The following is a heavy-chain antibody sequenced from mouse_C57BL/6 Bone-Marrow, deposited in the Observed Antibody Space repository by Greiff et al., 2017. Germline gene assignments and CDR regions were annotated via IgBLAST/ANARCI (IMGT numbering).Heavy chain of an antibody. CDR1: GFTFSDFY. V-gene: IGHV7-1*01. CDR2: SRNKANDYTT. J-gene: IGHJ1*03. Sequence: EVKLMESGGGLVQSGRSLRLSCATSGFTFSDFYMEWVRQAPGKGLEWIAASRNKANDYTTEYSASVKGRFIVSRDTAQSILYLQMNALRAEDTAIYYCARDARSSYVYFDVWGTGTTVTVSS. CDR3: ARDARSSYVYFDV. D-gene: IGHD1-1*01.